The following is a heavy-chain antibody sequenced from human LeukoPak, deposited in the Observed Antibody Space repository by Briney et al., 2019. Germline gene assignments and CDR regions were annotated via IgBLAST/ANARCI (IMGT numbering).Heavy chain of an antibody. CDR1: GGSISNYY. CDR2: IYSSGST. CDR3: ARGPPPDFDG. V-gene: IGHV4-4*07. J-gene: IGHJ4*02. Sequence: SETLSLTCTVSGGSISNYYWSWIRQPAGKGLEWIGRIYSSGSTDYNPSLKSRVTMSVDTSKNQFSLNLRSVTAADTAVYYCARGPPPDFDGWGQGTLVTVSS.